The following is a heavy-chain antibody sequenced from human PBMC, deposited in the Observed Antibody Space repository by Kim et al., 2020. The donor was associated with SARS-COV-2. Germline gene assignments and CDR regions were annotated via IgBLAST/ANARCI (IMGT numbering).Heavy chain of an antibody. CDR3: ARGPYYDFWSGYSLFDY. CDR2: IYYSGST. D-gene: IGHD3-3*01. Sequence: SETLSLTCTVSGGSISSGGYYWSWIRQHPGKGLEWIGYIYYSGSTYYNPSLKSRVTISVDTSKNQFSLKLSSVTAADTAVYYCARGPYYDFWSGYSLFDYWGQGTLVTVSS. J-gene: IGHJ4*02. V-gene: IGHV4-31*03. CDR1: GGSISSGGYY.